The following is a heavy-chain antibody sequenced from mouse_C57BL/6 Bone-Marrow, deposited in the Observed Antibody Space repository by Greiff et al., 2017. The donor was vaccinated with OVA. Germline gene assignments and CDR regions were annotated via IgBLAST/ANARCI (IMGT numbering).Heavy chain of an antibody. D-gene: IGHD2-12*01. V-gene: IGHV1-64*01. J-gene: IGHJ3*01. Sequence: VQLQQPGAELVKPGASVKLSCKASGYTFTSYWMHWVKQRPGQGLEWIGMIHPNSGSTNYNEKFKSKATLTVDKSSSTAYMQLSSLTSEDSAVYYCARSYAWLAYWGQGTLVTVSA. CDR1: GYTFTSYW. CDR2: IHPNSGST. CDR3: ARSYAWLAY.